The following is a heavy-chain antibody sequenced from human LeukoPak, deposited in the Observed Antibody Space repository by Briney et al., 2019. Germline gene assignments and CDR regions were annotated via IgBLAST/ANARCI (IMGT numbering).Heavy chain of an antibody. D-gene: IGHD3-9*01. V-gene: IGHV1-2*02. CDR3: ARDPLRRVYYDILTGSHLGNNWFDP. CDR1: GYTFTGYY. J-gene: IGHJ5*02. CDR2: INPNSGGT. Sequence: ASVKVSCKASGYTFTGYYMHWVRQAPGQGLEWMGWINPNSGGTNYAQKFQGGVTMTRDTSISTAYMELSRLRSDDTAVYYCARDPLRRVYYDILTGSHLGNNWFDPWGQGTLVTVSS.